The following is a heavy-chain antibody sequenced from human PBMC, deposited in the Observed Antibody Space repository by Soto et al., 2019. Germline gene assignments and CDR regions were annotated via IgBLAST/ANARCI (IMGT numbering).Heavy chain of an antibody. D-gene: IGHD2-15*01. CDR1: GYSISSSNW. CDR3: ARTQYCSGGSCYQNYWYFDL. Sequence: QVQLQESGPGLVKPSDTLSLTCAVSGYSISSSNWWGWIRQPPGKRLEWIGYIYYSGSTYYNPSLKSRVTMSVDTSKNQFSLKLSSVTAVDTAVYYCARTQYCSGGSCYQNYWYFDLWGRGTLVTVSS. CDR2: IYYSGST. V-gene: IGHV4-28*01. J-gene: IGHJ2*01.